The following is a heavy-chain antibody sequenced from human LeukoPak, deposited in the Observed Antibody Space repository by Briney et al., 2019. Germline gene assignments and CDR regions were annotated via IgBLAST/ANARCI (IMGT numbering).Heavy chain of an antibody. Sequence: GRSLRLSCAASGFTFSSYAMHWVRQAPGKGLEWVAVISYDGSNKYYADSVKGRFTISRDNSKNTLYLQMNSLRAKDTAVYYCARALAVAGTYYYYGMDVWGQGTTVTVSS. D-gene: IGHD6-19*01. CDR3: ARALAVAGTYYYYGMDV. J-gene: IGHJ6*02. CDR1: GFTFSSYA. CDR2: ISYDGSNK. V-gene: IGHV3-30*04.